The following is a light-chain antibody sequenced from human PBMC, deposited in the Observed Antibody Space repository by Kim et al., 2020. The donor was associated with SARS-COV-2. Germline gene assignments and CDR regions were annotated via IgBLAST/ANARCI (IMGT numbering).Light chain of an antibody. CDR3: SAWDSSLSVWV. CDR1: SSNVGNQG. J-gene: IGLJ3*02. CDR2: RND. V-gene: IGLV10-54*01. Sequence: QAGLTQPPSVSKGLRQTATLTCTGNSSNVGNQGAAWLQHHQGHPPKLLSYRNDNWPSGVSERLSASRSGNTASLTITGLQPEDEADYYCSAWDSSLSVWVFGGGTQLTVL.